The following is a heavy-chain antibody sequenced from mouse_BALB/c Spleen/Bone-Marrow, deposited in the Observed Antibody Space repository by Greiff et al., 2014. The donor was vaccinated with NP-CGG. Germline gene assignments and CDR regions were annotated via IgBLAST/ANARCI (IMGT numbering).Heavy chain of an antibody. J-gene: IGHJ2*01. D-gene: IGHD4-1*01. V-gene: IGHV1-80*01. CDR1: GYAFSSYW. CDR3: ARGGRLTGYYFDY. Sequence: VNLVESGAELVRPGSSVKISCKASGYAFSSYWMNWVKQRPGQGLEWIGQIYPGDGDTNYNGNFKDKATLTTDKSSTTAYMQLSSLTSEDSAVYFCARGGRLTGYYFDYWGQGTTLTVSS. CDR2: IYPGDGDT.